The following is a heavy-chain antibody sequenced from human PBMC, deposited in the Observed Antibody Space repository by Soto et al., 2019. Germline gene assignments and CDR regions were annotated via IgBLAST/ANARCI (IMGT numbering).Heavy chain of an antibody. D-gene: IGHD2-2*01. CDR3: ARDRVVVVPAAVDYYYYYGMDV. CDR1: GYSISSGYY. Sequence: SSETLSLTCAVSGYSISSGYYWGWIRQPPGKGLEWIGSIYHSGSTYYNPSLKSRVTISVDTSKNQFSLKLSSVTAADTAVYYCARDRVVVVPAAVDYYYYYGMDVWGQGXTVTVYS. V-gene: IGHV4-38-2*02. CDR2: IYHSGST. J-gene: IGHJ6*02.